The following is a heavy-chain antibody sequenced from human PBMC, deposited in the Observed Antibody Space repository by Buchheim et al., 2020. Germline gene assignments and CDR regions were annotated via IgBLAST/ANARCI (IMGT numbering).Heavy chain of an antibody. CDR1: GFTFSSYG. CDR3: AREIFWQPPYYYYGMDV. D-gene: IGHD3-3*01. V-gene: IGHV3-33*01. CDR2: IWYDGSNK. J-gene: IGHJ6*02. Sequence: QVQLVESGGGVVQPGRSLRLSCAASGFTFSSYGMHWVRQAPGKGLEWVAVIWYDGSNKYYADSVKGRFTISRDNSKNTLYLQMNSLRAEDTAVYYWAREIFWQPPYYYYGMDVWGQGTT.